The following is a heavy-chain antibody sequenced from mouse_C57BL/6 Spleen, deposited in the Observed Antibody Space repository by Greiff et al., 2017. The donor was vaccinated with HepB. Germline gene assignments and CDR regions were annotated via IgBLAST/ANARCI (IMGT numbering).Heavy chain of an antibody. CDR1: GFTFSDYY. CDR2: ISNGGGST. CDR3: ARRREMDY. Sequence: DVQLVESGGGLVQPGGSLKLSCAASGFTFSDYYMYWVRQTPEKRLEWVAYISNGGGSTYYPDTVKGRFTISRDNAKNTLYLQMSRLKSEDTAMYYCARRREMDYWGQGTSVTVSS. V-gene: IGHV5-12*01. J-gene: IGHJ4*01. D-gene: IGHD3-3*01.